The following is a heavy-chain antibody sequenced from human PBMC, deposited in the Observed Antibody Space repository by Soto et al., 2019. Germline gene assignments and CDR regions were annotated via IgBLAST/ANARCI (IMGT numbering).Heavy chain of an antibody. J-gene: IGHJ6*02. V-gene: IGHV4-34*01. D-gene: IGHD5-12*01. CDR1: GGSFSGYY. CDR2: INHSGST. CDR3: ARGRAGQRGRDGYKTNYYYGMDV. Sequence: SETLSLTCAVYGGSFSGYYWSGIRQPPGKGLEWIGEINHSGSTNYNTSLNSRVTISVDTSKNQCSLKLSSVTAADTAVYYCARGRAGQRGRDGYKTNYYYGMDVWGQGTTVTVSS.